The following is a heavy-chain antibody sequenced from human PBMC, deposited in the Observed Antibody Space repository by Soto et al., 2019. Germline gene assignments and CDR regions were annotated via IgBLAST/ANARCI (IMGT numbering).Heavy chain of an antibody. D-gene: IGHD3-3*01. CDR2: INPHGGST. Sequence: QVRLVQSGAEVRRPGASVKVSCKAPGDTFTSYYLNWVRQAPGQGLEWMGVINPHGGSTKYAQKFQGRVTMTRDTSRSTVYMELRSLRSDVTAIYYCARSSGGNFGIIIEGSNWFDPWGQGTLVTVSS. V-gene: IGHV1-46*01. CDR1: GDTFTSYY. CDR3: ARSSGGNFGIIIEGSNWFDP. J-gene: IGHJ5*02.